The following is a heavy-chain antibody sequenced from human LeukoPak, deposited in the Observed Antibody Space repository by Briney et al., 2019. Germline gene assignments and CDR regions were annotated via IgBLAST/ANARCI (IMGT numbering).Heavy chain of an antibody. V-gene: IGHV3-23*01. Sequence: GGSLRLSCAASGFTFSSYAMSWVRQAPGKGLEWVSAISGSGGSTYYADSVKGRFTISRDNSKNTLYLQMNSLRAEDTAVYCCAKGMRRGSSSLYGMDVWGQGTTVTVSS. CDR3: AKGMRRGSSSLYGMDV. J-gene: IGHJ6*02. CDR1: GFTFSSYA. D-gene: IGHD6-13*01. CDR2: ISGSGGST.